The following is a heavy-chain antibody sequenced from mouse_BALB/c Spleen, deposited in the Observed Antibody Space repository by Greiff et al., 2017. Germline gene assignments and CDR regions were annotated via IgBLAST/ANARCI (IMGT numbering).Heavy chain of an antibody. Sequence: EVHLVESGPGLVKPSQSLSLTCSVTGYSITSGYYWNWIRQFPGNKLEWMGYISYDGSNNYNPSLKNRISITRDTSKNQFFLKLNSVTTEDTATYYCAREDSSGSGDYWGQGTSVTVSS. D-gene: IGHD3-2*01. CDR2: ISYDGSN. J-gene: IGHJ4*01. CDR1: GYSITSGYY. V-gene: IGHV3-6*02. CDR3: AREDSSGSGDY.